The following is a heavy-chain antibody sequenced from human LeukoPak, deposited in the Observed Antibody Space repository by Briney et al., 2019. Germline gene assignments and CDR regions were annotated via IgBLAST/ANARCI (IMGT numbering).Heavy chain of an antibody. Sequence: GGSLRLSCAASEFTFNNYWRSWVRQAPGKGLEWVANIKQDGSEEYYVDSVKGRFTISRDNANNSLYLQMNSLIGEDSAVYYCARDRRAPYYGFRSGYIDHYYMDVWGKGTTVTVSS. CDR2: IKQDGSEE. D-gene: IGHD3-3*01. J-gene: IGHJ6*03. V-gene: IGHV3-7*01. CDR3: ARDRRAPYYGFRSGYIDHYYMDV. CDR1: EFTFNNYW.